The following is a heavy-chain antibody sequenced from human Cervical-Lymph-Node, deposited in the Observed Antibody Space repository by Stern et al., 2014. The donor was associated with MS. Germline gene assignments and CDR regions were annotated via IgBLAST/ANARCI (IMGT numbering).Heavy chain of an antibody. CDR3: ARYAPMVTTDFDY. V-gene: IGHV7-4-1*02. D-gene: IGHD4-17*01. CDR2: INTNTGNP. J-gene: IGHJ4*02. Sequence: VQLVESESELKKPGASVKVSCKASGYTFTTYGMNWVRQAPGQGLEWMGWINTNTGNPTYAQDFTGRIVFSLDTSVTTAYLQIRSLKAEDTAVYYCARYAPMVTTDFDYWGQGTLVTVSS. CDR1: GYTFTTYG.